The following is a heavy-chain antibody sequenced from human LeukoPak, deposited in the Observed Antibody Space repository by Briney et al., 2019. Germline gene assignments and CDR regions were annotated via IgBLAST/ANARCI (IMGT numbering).Heavy chain of an antibody. CDR3: ARPRYDILIGYSGAFDI. CDR1: GGSFSGYY. D-gene: IGHD3-9*01. J-gene: IGHJ3*02. V-gene: IGHV4-34*01. Sequence: SETLSLTCAVYGGSFSGYYWSWIRQPPGKGLEWIGEINHSGSTNYNPSLKSRVTISVDTSKNQFSLKLSSVIAADTAVYYCARPRYDILIGYSGAFDIWGQGTMVTVSS. CDR2: INHSGST.